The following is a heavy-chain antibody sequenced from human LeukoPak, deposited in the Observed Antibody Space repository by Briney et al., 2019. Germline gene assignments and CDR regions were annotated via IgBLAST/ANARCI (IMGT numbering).Heavy chain of an antibody. Sequence: PSGTLSLTCTVSGGSISSYYWSWIRQPPGKGLEWIGYIYYSGSTNYNPSLKSRVTISVDTSKNQFSLKLSSVTAADTAVYYCARVSSSCSSTSCSDAFDIWGQGTMVTVSS. J-gene: IGHJ3*02. CDR3: ARVSSSCSSTSCSDAFDI. CDR2: IYYSGST. V-gene: IGHV4-59*01. CDR1: GGSISSYY. D-gene: IGHD2-2*01.